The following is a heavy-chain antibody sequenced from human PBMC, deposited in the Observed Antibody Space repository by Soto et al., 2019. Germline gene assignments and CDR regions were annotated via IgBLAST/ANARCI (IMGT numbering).Heavy chain of an antibody. D-gene: IGHD3-10*01. CDR3: SRTSGFKPGLLCY. J-gene: IGHJ4*02. CDR1: GYSISSDNW. V-gene: IGHV4-28*01. Sequence: PSETLSLTCAVPGYSISSDNWWGWIRQPPGKGLEWIGYIFYTGTTYYNLSLKSRVTMSVDTAKDQFSLKLSSVTAADTAVYYCSRTSGFKPGLLCYWGQGTLVTVSS. CDR2: IFYTGTT.